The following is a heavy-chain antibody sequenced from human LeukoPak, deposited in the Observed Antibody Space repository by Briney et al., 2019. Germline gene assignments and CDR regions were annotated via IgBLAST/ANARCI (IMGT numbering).Heavy chain of an antibody. CDR3: AKGKDTFHYDSRGYYSGEY. Sequence: PGGSLRLSCAASGFNLSSYAVSWVRQAPGKGLEWVSSISSSGSSKFYADSVRGRFTISRDNSESTVYLQMNSLRGDDTALYYCAKGKDTFHYDSRGYYSGEYWGQGTLITVSS. V-gene: IGHV3-23*01. J-gene: IGHJ4*02. CDR2: ISSSGSSK. CDR1: GFNLSSYA. D-gene: IGHD3-22*01.